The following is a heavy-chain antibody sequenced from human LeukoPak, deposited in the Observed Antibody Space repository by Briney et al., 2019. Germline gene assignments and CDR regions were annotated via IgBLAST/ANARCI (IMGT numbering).Heavy chain of an antibody. CDR1: GGSISGYS. V-gene: IGHV4-59*12. CDR2: IYYTGST. CDR3: ARHDCSSTSCYWNY. D-gene: IGHD2-2*01. J-gene: IGHJ4*02. Sequence: PSETLSLTCSVSGGSISGYSWSWIRQSPGRGLEWIGYIYYTGSTNYNPSLKSRVTMSVDTSKNQFSLKLSSVTAADTAVYYCARHDCSSTSCYWNYWGQGTLVTVSS.